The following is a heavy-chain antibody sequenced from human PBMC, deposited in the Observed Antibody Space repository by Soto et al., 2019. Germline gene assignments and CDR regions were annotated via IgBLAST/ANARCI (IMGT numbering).Heavy chain of an antibody. CDR2: IYYSGST. D-gene: IGHD3-22*01. J-gene: IGHJ4*02. CDR3: ARGVGSYGYDYYDSSGYYYDY. V-gene: IGHV4-59*01. CDR1: GGSISSYY. Sequence: SETLSLTCTVSGGSISSYYWSWIRQPPGKGLEWIGYIYYSGSTNYNPSLKSRVTISVDTSKNQFSLKLSSVTAADTAVYYCARGVGSYGYDYYDSSGYYYDYWGQGTLVTVPS.